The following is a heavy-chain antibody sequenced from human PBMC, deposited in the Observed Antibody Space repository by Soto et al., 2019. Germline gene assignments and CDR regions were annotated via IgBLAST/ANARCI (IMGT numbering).Heavy chain of an antibody. CDR1: GGSISSYY. V-gene: IGHV4-59*08. D-gene: IGHD6-19*01. CDR3: ARLPAVAGYYFDY. J-gene: IGHJ4*02. Sequence: PSETLFLTCTFSGGSISSYYWSWIRQPPGKGLEWIGYIYYSGSTNYNPSLKSRVTISVDTSKNQFSLKLSSVTAADTAMYYCARLPAVAGYYFDYWGQGTLVTVSS. CDR2: IYYSGST.